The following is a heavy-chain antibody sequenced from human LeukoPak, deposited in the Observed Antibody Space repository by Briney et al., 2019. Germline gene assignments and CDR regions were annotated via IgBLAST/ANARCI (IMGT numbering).Heavy chain of an antibody. J-gene: IGHJ4*02. V-gene: IGHV3-7*05. CDR2: IKEDGSQK. CDR3: ARGLPRIGAFFDY. CDR1: GFTFSSSA. Sequence: GGSLRLSCAASGFTFSSSAMSWVRQAPGKGLEWVASIKEDGSQKYYVDSVKGRFTISRDNTKNSLYLQMNFLRAEDTAVYYCARGLPRIGAFFDYWGQGAPVTVSS.